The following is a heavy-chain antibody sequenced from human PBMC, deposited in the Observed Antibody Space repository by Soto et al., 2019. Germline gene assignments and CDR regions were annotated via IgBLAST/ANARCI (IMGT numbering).Heavy chain of an antibody. V-gene: IGHV3-30*18. J-gene: IGHJ6*02. CDR3: AKDRWEPLHYYGVDV. CDR1: GFTFSRNG. D-gene: IGHD1-26*01. Sequence: QVQLVESGGGVVQPGRSLRLSCEASGFTFSRNGMHWVRQAPGKGLEWVAIISYDGSNKYYGDYVKGRFTISRDNSKNTVYLQMNSLRPEDTALYYCAKDRWEPLHYYGVDVWGQGTTVTVSS. CDR2: ISYDGSNK.